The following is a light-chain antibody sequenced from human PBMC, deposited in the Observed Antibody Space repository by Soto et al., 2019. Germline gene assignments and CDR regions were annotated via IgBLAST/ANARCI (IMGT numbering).Light chain of an antibody. CDR2: DVS. CDR3: QQYDSYSWT. V-gene: IGKV1-5*01. CDR1: QTVSNW. Sequence: DIQMTQPPSTLSASVGERVSITSRASQTVSNWLAWYQQKPGKAPKLLIYDVSSLESGVPSRFSGSGSGTEFILTISSLQPDDFATYYCQQYDSYSWTFDQGTKVDIK. J-gene: IGKJ1*01.